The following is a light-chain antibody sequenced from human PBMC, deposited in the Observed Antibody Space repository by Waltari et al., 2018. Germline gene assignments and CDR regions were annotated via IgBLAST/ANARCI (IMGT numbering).Light chain of an antibody. J-gene: IGKJ4*01. CDR3: QQYNSYSLLT. CDR2: KAS. CDR1: QSISNW. V-gene: IGKV1-5*03. Sequence: DIQMTQSPSTLSASVGDRVTITCRASQSISNWLAWYQQKPGKAPKLLIYKASTLESGVPSRLCSSGSGTEFTLTLSSLQPDDFATYYCQQYNSYSLLTFGGGTKVEIK.